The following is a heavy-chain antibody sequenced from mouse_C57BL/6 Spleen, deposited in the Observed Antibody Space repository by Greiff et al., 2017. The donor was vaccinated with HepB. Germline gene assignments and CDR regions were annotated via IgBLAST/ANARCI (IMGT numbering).Heavy chain of an antibody. D-gene: IGHD1-1*01. J-gene: IGHJ3*01. Sequence: EVQLQESGPGLVKPSQSLSLTCSVTGYSITSGYYWNWLRQFPGNKLEWMGYISYDGSNHYNPSLKNRISITRDTSKNPFFLKLNSVTTEDTATYDCARGYYGNPFAYWGQGTLVTVSA. CDR1: GYSITSGYY. CDR2: ISYDGSN. CDR3: ARGYYGNPFAY. V-gene: IGHV3-6*01.